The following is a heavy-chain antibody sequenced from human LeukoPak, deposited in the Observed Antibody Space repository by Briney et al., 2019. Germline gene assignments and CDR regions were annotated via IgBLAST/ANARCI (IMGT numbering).Heavy chain of an antibody. J-gene: IGHJ5*02. Sequence: GGSLRLSCSAAGFIFSTYTMYWVRQAPGKGLEFVSVINGDGRTTYYADSVKGRFTISRDNSKNTLYLQMNSLRAEDTAVYYCVGDQVDNVGWLTWGQGTRVTVSS. CDR3: VGDQVDNVGWLT. CDR1: GFIFSTYT. CDR2: INGDGRTT. V-gene: IGHV3-64D*06. D-gene: IGHD5-12*01.